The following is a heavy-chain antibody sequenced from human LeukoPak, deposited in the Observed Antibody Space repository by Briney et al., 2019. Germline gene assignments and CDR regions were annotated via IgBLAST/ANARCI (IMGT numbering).Heavy chain of an antibody. V-gene: IGHV4-59*01. D-gene: IGHD3-16*01. J-gene: IGHJ4*02. CDR3: ARVGRGAHTWGSYYCDH. Sequence: SETLSLTCTVSGDSFSSYHWSWLRQPPGKGLEWIGYISSSGSTSYNPSLKSRLTISVDTPKNQFSLRLSSVTAADTAVYYCARVGRGAHTWGSYYCDHWGQGTLVSVSS. CDR2: ISSSGST. CDR1: GDSFSSYH.